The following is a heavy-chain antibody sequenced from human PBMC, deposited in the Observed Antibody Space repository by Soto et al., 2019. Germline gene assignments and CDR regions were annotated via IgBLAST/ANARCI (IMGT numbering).Heavy chain of an antibody. CDR1: GFTFGDYA. D-gene: IGHD5-12*01. Sequence: GGSLRLSCTASGFTFGDYAMSWVRQAPGKGLEWVGFIRSKAYGGTTEYAASVKGRFTISRDDSKSIAYLQMNSLKTEDTAVYYCTSSGQRPGICDYWGQGTLVTVYS. J-gene: IGHJ4*02. V-gene: IGHV3-49*04. CDR2: IRSKAYGGTT. CDR3: TSSGQRPGICDY.